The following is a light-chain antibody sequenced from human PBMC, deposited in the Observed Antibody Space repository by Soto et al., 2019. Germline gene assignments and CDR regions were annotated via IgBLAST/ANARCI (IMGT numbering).Light chain of an antibody. CDR2: GNS. Sequence: QAVVTQPPSVSGAPGQRVTISCTGSSSNIGAGYDVHWYQQLPGTAPKLLIYGNSNRTSGVPDRFSGSKSGTSASLAITGLQAEDEADYYCQSYDSSLSGVFGGGTKLTVL. CDR3: QSYDSSLSGV. CDR1: SSNIGAGYD. V-gene: IGLV1-40*01. J-gene: IGLJ2*01.